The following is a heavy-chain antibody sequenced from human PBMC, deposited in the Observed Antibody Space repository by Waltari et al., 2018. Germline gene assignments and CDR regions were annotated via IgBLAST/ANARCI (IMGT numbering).Heavy chain of an antibody. CDR3: ARGGVGGYGGNSDYFDY. Sequence: QVQLPQGGAGLLKPSETLSLTGAVYGGSFSGYYRSRNRQPPGKGLEWIGEIYHRGSTNYNPSLKSRVTISVDTSKNQFSLKLSSVTAADTAVYYCARGGVGGYGGNSDYFDYWGQGTLVTVSS. V-gene: IGHV4-34*01. CDR1: GGSFSGYY. D-gene: IGHD4-17*01. CDR2: IYHRGST. J-gene: IGHJ4*02.